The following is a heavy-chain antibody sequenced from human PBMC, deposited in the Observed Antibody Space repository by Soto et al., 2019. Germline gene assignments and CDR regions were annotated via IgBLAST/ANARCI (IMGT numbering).Heavy chain of an antibody. V-gene: IGHV3-23*01. CDR3: AKERGSWYRVSDY. Sequence: EVQLLESGGGLVQPGGSLRLSCAASGFTFSSYAMGWVRQAPGKRLEWVSAISGSGGSTYYADVVKGRFTIYRDNSKNTLYLQMNSPRAEDTAVYYCAKERGSWYRVSDYWGQGTLVTVSS. CDR1: GFTFSSYA. CDR2: ISGSGGST. J-gene: IGHJ4*02. D-gene: IGHD6-13*01.